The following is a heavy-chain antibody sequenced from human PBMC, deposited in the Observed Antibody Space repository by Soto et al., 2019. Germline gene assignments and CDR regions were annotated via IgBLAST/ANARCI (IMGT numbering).Heavy chain of an antibody. D-gene: IGHD2-2*01. V-gene: IGHV3-23*01. CDR3: ATHAEYQLVRWFDP. CDR2: ISAGGGNT. CDR1: GLSFSTYA. J-gene: IGHJ5*02. Sequence: EVQLLASGGGLVQPGGSLRLYCSVSGLSFSTYAMSWVRQAPGKGLEWVSGISAGGGNTYYADSVRGRFTISRDNSKDTLYLPITSLRAEDTAFYYCATHAEYQLVRWFDPWGQGTLVTVSS.